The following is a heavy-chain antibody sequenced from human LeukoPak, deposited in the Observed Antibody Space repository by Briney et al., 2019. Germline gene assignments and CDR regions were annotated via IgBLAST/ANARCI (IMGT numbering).Heavy chain of an antibody. D-gene: IGHD1-26*01. CDR1: GYTFTGYY. V-gene: IGHV1-2*02. CDR2: INPNSGGT. J-gene: IGHJ6*03. CDR3: ARGYLYYYYMDV. Sequence: ASVKVSCKASGYTFTGYYMHWVRQAPGQGLEWMGWINPNSGGTNYAQKFQGRVTMTRNTSISTAYMELSSLTSEDTAVYYCARGYLYYYYMDVWGKGTTVTISS.